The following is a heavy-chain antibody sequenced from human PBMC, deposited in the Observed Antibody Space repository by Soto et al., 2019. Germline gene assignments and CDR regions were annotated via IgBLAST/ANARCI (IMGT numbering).Heavy chain of an antibody. CDR2: ISSSSSYI. D-gene: IGHD6-13*01. Sequence: EVQLVESGGGLVKPGGSLRLSCAASGFTFSSYSMNWVRQAPGKGLEWVSSISSSSSYIYYADSVKGRFTISRDNAKNSLYLQMNSLRAEDTAVYYCARSMGGKGIAAALAGYGMDVWGQGTTVTVSS. J-gene: IGHJ6*02. CDR3: ARSMGGKGIAAALAGYGMDV. CDR1: GFTFSSYS. V-gene: IGHV3-21*01.